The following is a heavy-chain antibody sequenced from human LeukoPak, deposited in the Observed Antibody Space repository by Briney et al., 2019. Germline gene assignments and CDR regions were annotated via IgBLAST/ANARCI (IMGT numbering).Heavy chain of an antibody. CDR3: ARQPVTTGWYFDY. CDR1: GYTFTSYY. V-gene: IGHV1-46*01. Sequence: ASVKVSCKASGYTFTSYYLHWVRQAPGQGLEWMGIFNPSDGRATYTQKVQGRVTMTRHTSTSTVYIDLSSLRSDDTAVYYCARQPVTTGWYFDYWGQGTLVAVSS. D-gene: IGHD4-17*01. CDR2: FNPSDGRA. J-gene: IGHJ4*02.